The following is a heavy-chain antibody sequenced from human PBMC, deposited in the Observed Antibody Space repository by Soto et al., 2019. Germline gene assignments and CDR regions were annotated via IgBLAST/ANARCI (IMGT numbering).Heavy chain of an antibody. J-gene: IGHJ4*02. V-gene: IGHV4-39*01. Sequence: PSETLSLTCTVSGGSISSSSYYWGWIRQPPGKWLEWIGSIYYSGSTYYNPSLKSRVTISVDTSKNQFSLKLSSVTAADTAVYYCARQPHLGELLKRFDYWGQGTLVTVSS. CDR1: GGSISSSSYY. D-gene: IGHD3-10*01. CDR2: IYYSGST. CDR3: ARQPHLGELLKRFDY.